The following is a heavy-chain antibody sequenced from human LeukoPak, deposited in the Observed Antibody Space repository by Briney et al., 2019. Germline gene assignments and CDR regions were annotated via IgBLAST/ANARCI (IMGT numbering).Heavy chain of an antibody. J-gene: IGHJ3*02. CDR2: ISAYNGNT. Sequence: ASVKVSCKASGYTFTSYGISWVRQAPGQGLEWMGWISAYNGNTNYAQKLQGRVTMTTDTSTSTAYMELRSLRSDDTAVYYCARERSGSSTKRTSRGDAFDIWGQGTMVTVSS. D-gene: IGHD1-26*01. CDR1: GYTFTSYG. CDR3: ARERSGSSTKRTSRGDAFDI. V-gene: IGHV1-18*01.